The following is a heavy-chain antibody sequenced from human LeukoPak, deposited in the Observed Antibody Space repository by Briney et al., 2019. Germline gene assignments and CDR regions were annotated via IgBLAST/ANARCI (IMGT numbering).Heavy chain of an antibody. V-gene: IGHV3-33*01. D-gene: IGHD6-13*01. Sequence: GGSLRLSCAASGFTFSSYGMHWVRQAPGKGLEWVAVIWYDGSNKYYADSVKGRFTISRDNSKNTLYLKMNSLRAEDTAVYYCARDQRESSCWYVVMGYWGQGTLVTVSS. CDR2: IWYDGSNK. CDR1: GFTFSSYG. J-gene: IGHJ4*02. CDR3: ARDQRESSCWYVVMGY.